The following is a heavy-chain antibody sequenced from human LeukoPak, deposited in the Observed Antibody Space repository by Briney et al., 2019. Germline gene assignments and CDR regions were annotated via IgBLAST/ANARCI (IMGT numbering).Heavy chain of an antibody. J-gene: IGHJ6*02. CDR3: SRVLDPQYYFYGMDV. D-gene: IGHD1-1*01. V-gene: IGHV1-2*02. Sequence: ASVKVSCKASGYTFTDYYMHWVRQAPGQGLEWMGWINPTGGTNYTQKIQGRVSMTRDTSISTAYMELSRLRSDDTAVYYCSRVLDPQYYFYGMDVWGQGTTVTVSS. CDR2: INPTGGT. CDR1: GYTFTDYY.